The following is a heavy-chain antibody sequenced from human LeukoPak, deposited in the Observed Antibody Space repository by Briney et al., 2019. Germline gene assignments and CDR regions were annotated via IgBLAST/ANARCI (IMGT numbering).Heavy chain of an antibody. CDR1: GFTFITYG. CDR3: AIGLYDGEGYYYFDY. CDR2: MSGSGSST. J-gene: IGHJ4*02. D-gene: IGHD3-3*01. Sequence: GGSLRLSCAASGFTFITYGMSWVRQAPGKGLEWLLAMSGSGSSTYYADSVKGRFTISRDNSKKTLYLQMNSLRAEDTAVYFCAIGLYDGEGYYYFDYWGQGTLVTVSS. V-gene: IGHV3-23*01.